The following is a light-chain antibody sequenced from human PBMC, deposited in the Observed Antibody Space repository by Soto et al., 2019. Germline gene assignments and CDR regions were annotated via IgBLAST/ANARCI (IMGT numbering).Light chain of an antibody. CDR1: QSINIY. V-gene: IGKV3-11*01. J-gene: IGKJ4*01. CDR2: DAS. CDR3: QQRYSWPPT. Sequence: EIVLTQSPAALSLSPGGRATLSCRVSQSINIYLAWYQQKLGQAPRLLIYDASIRATGIPARFSGSGSGTDFPLNISRLEPEDFGGYYCQQRYSWPPTFGGGTKVEIK.